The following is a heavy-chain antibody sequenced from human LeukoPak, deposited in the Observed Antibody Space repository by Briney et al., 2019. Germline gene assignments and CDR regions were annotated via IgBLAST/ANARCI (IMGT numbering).Heavy chain of an antibody. D-gene: IGHD3-22*01. CDR2: INPSGGST. J-gene: IGHJ6*02. CDR3: ARDGTYYYDSSGLFTPLPYYGMDV. CDR1: GYTFTSYY. Sequence: GASVKVSCKASGYTFTSYYMHWVRQAPGQGLEWMGIINPSGGSTSYAQKFQGRVTMTRDTSTSTVYMELSSLRSEDTAVYYCARDGTYYYDSSGLFTPLPYYGMDVWGQGTTVTVSS. V-gene: IGHV1-46*01.